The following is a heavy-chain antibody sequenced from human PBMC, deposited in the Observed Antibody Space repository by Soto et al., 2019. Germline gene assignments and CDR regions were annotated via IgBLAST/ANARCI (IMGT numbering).Heavy chain of an antibody. Sequence: QVQLVQSGAEVKKSGASVKVSCKASGYTFTSHDINWVRQATGQGLEWMGWMNPNSGNTGYAQKFQGRVTMTRNTSISTAYMELSSLKSEDTAVYYCARWDYGYYARFDYWGQGTLVTVSS. CDR3: ARWDYGYYARFDY. D-gene: IGHD4-17*01. CDR2: MNPNSGNT. CDR1: GYTFTSHD. V-gene: IGHV1-8*01. J-gene: IGHJ4*02.